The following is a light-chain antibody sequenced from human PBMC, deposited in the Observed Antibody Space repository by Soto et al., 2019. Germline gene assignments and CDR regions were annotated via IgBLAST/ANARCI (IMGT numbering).Light chain of an antibody. CDR1: GSSIGTNT. CDR3: AAWDGSLNNVL. J-gene: IGLJ2*01. V-gene: IGLV1-44*01. Sequence: QPVLTQPPSASGTPGQRVSISCSGSGSSIGTNTVNWYRQLPGTAPKLLIYANNQRPSGVPDRFSGSKSGTSASLAISGLQSGDEAEYYCAAWDGSLNNVLFGGGTQLTVL. CDR2: ANN.